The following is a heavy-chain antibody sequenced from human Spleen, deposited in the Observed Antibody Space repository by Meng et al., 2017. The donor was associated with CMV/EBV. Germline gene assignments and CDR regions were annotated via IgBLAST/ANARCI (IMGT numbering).Heavy chain of an antibody. V-gene: IGHV4-31*02. J-gene: IGHJ4*02. CDR3: ARDLPFGSGILFDY. D-gene: IGHD3-10*01. Sequence: SGGSISSGGYYWSWIRQHPGKGLEWIGYIHYSGSTYYNPSLKSRVTISVDTSKNQFSLKLSSVTAADTAVYYCARDLPFGSGILFDYWGQGTLVTVSS. CDR2: IHYSGST. CDR1: GGSISSGGYY.